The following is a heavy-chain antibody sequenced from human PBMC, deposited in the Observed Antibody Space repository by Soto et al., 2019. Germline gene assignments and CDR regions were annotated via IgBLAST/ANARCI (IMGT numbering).Heavy chain of an antibody. D-gene: IGHD3-10*01. Sequence: SVKVSCKASGCTFSIYAISWLRQAPGQGLEWMGGIIPIFGTANYAQKFQGRVTNTADKTTSTAYMELSSLRPEDTAVYYCARVSSGNFDYSGQGTLVPVSS. J-gene: IGHJ4*02. CDR2: IIPIFGTA. CDR3: ARVSSGNFDY. CDR1: GCTFSIYA. V-gene: IGHV1-69*06.